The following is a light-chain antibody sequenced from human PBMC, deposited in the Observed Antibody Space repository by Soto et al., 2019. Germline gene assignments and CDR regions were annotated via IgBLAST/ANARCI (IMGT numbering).Light chain of an antibody. J-gene: IGLJ2*01. CDR3: NSYADSNNVV. V-gene: IGLV2-8*01. CDR1: SSDVGGYNY. Sequence: QSALTQPPSASGSPGQSVTISCTGTSSDVGGYNYVSWYQQHPGKAPKLMIYEVTKLPSGVPDRFSGSKSGNTASLTVTGLQSEDEADYYCNSYADSNNVVFGGGTKLTVL. CDR2: EVT.